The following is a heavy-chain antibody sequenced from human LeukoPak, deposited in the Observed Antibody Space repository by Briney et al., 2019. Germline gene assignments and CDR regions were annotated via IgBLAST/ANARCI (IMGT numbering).Heavy chain of an antibody. CDR3: ARDRWGYSYGGD. D-gene: IGHD5-18*01. Sequence: PGGSLRLSCAASGFTFSSYEMNWVRQAPGKGLEWVSYISSSGSTMYYADSVKGRFTISRDNAKNSLYLQMNSLRAEDTAVYYCARDRWGYSYGGDWGQGTLVTVSS. CDR1: GFTFSSYE. V-gene: IGHV3-48*03. CDR2: ISSSGSTM. J-gene: IGHJ4*02.